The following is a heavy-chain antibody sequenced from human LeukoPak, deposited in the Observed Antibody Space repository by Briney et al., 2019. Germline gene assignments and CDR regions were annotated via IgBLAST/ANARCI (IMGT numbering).Heavy chain of an antibody. D-gene: IGHD3-22*01. CDR2: IYHRGTT. CDR1: NYSITSGYF. J-gene: IGHJ4*02. CDR3: ARDGVFHDSDGYSFDY. Sequence: PSETLSLTCAVSNYSITSGYFWGWIRQPPGKGLEWIASIYHRGTTYYNPSLRNRVTLFVDTSKNQFSLKLTSLTAADTAVYYCARDGVFHDSDGYSFDYWGQGTLVTVSS. V-gene: IGHV4-38-2*02.